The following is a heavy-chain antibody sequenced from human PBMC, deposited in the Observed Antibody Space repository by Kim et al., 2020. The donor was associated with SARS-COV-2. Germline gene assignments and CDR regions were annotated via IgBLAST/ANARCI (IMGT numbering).Heavy chain of an antibody. D-gene: IGHD2-2*01. CDR2: IFHRGYT. CDR1: GASISRGVY. Sequence: SETLSLTCTVSGASISRGVYWSWIRQHPGKGLEWIGYIFHRGYTFYNPSLKSRVTMSVDTSKNQFSLKLSSVTAADSAMYYCARTPYTVEPAAISFDSWGQETPVTVSS. V-gene: IGHV4-31*03. CDR3: ARTPYTVEPAAISFDS. J-gene: IGHJ4*02.